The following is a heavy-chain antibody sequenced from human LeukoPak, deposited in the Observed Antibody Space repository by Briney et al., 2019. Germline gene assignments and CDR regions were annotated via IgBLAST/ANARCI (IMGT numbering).Heavy chain of an antibody. V-gene: IGHV3-30-3*01. Sequence: TGGSLRLSCAASGFTFSSYAMHWVRQAPGKGLEWVAVISYDGSNKYYADSVKGRFTISRDNSKNTLYLQMNSLRAEDTAVYYCAREASAVAGLGDLDAFDIWGQGTMVTVSS. CDR2: ISYDGSNK. CDR1: GFTFSSYA. CDR3: AREASAVAGLGDLDAFDI. D-gene: IGHD6-19*01. J-gene: IGHJ3*02.